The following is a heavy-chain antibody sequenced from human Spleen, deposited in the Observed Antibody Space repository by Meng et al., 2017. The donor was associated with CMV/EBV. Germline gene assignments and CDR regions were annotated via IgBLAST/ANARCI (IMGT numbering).Heavy chain of an antibody. V-gene: IGHV1-2*06. J-gene: IGHJ4*02. CDR2: INPHSGGA. Sequence: ALGFTFTGYYIYWVRQAPGQGLEWMGRINPHSGGAKYAQRFQGRVTMSRDTSISTAYMELSGLTSDDTALYYCAREDYFDGSGVDYWGQGTLVTVSS. CDR3: AREDYFDGSGVDY. D-gene: IGHD3-22*01. CDR1: GFTFTGYY.